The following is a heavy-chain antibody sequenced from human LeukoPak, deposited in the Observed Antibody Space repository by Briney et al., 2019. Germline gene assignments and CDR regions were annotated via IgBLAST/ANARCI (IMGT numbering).Heavy chain of an antibody. V-gene: IGHV4-59*01. Sequence: SETLSLTCTVSGGSISSYYWSWIRQPPGKGLEWIGYIYYSGSTNYNPSLKSRVTISVDTSKNQFSLKLSFVTAADTAVYYCAGSSGWYGFGYWGQGMLVTVSS. D-gene: IGHD6-19*01. J-gene: IGHJ4*02. CDR2: IYYSGST. CDR1: GGSISSYY. CDR3: AGSSGWYGFGY.